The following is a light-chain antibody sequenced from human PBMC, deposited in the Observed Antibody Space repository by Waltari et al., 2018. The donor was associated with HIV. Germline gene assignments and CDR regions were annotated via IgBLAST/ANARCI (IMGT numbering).Light chain of an antibody. Sequence: DIQMSQSPSTLSASVGDRVSITCRASHSVRSSLAWYQQTPGKAPKPLIYRASILESGVPSRFSGSGSGTEFTLTISSLQPDDFATYFCQQYNYFPWTFGQGTKVDIK. CDR2: RAS. J-gene: IGKJ1*01. V-gene: IGKV1-5*03. CDR3: QQYNYFPWT. CDR1: HSVRSS.